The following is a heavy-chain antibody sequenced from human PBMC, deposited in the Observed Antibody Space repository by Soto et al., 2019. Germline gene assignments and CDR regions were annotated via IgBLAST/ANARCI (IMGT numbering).Heavy chain of an antibody. CDR2: VHSDGSQK. CDR1: GFTFDYYW. V-gene: IGHV3-74*01. J-gene: IGHJ4*02. CDR3: VKDHCGGDCYSEPYFDL. D-gene: IGHD2-21*02. Sequence: GGSLRLSCAASGFTFDYYWMHWVRQAPGKGLVWVSRVHSDGSQKYYGDSVNGRFTISRDNSENTVYLQMNSLRVEDTAVYFCVKDHCGGDCYSEPYFDLWGRGSQVTVSS.